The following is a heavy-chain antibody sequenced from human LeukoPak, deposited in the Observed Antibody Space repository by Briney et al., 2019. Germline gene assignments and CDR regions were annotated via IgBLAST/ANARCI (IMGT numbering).Heavy chain of an antibody. CDR2: IYYRGDI. J-gene: IGHJ4*02. Sequence: PSETLSLTCSVSDGSIRTYYWSWIRQSPGQGLEWIGNIYYRGDINYNPSLKSRVIISIDTSKNQFSLKVTSLTAADTAVYYCATNKDWAEADWGQGTLVIVSS. D-gene: IGHD3/OR15-3a*01. CDR3: ATNKDWAEAD. V-gene: IGHV4-59*03. CDR1: DGSIRTYY.